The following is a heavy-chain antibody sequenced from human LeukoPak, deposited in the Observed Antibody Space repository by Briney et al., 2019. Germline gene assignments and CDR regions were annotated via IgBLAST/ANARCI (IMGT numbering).Heavy chain of an antibody. V-gene: IGHV4-59*02. CDR3: ARGVSSSWYNY. CDR1: GGSVSSYY. Sequence: SETLSLTCTVSGGSVSSYYWSWIRQPPGKGLEWIGYIYYSGSTNYNPSLKSRVTISVDTSKNQFSLKLSSVTAADTAVYYCARGVSSSWYNYWGQGTLVTVSS. D-gene: IGHD6-13*01. CDR2: IYYSGST. J-gene: IGHJ4*02.